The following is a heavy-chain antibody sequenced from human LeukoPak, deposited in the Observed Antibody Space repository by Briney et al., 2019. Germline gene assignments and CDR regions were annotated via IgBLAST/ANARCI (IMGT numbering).Heavy chain of an antibody. CDR3: TREARVGNWFDP. J-gene: IGHJ5*02. D-gene: IGHD2-2*01. Sequence: ASVNGSWSASGYTFTDYYIHWVRQAPGQGLEWMGWINPDNGGTNYAQKFQGRVTMTRDTYIRTVYMDLSRLRSDDTAVFYCTREARVGNWFDPWGQGTQLTVPS. CDR1: GYTFTDYY. CDR2: INPDNGGT. V-gene: IGHV1-2*02.